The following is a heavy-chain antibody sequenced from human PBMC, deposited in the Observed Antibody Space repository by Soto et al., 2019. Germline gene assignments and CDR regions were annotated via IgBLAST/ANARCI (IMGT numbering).Heavy chain of an antibody. V-gene: IGHV3-21*01. Sequence: EVQLVESGGGLVKPGGSLRLSCAASGFTFSSYSMNWVRQAPGKGLEWVSSISSSSSYIYYADSVKGRSTISRDNAKNSLYLQMNSLRAEDTAVYYCARGIVVRGVITFDYWGQGTLVTVSS. D-gene: IGHD3-10*01. J-gene: IGHJ4*02. CDR2: ISSSSSYI. CDR1: GFTFSSYS. CDR3: ARGIVVRGVITFDY.